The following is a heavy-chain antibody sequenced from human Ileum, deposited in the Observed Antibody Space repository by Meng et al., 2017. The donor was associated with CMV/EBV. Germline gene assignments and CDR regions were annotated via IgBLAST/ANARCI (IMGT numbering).Heavy chain of an antibody. V-gene: IGHV3-21*01. D-gene: IGHD2-21*01. CDR2: ISSSSSYI. CDR1: GFTFSSYS. Sequence: GESLKISCAASGFTFSSYSMNWVRQAPGKGLEWVSSISSSSSYIYYADSVKGRFTISRDNAKNSLYLQMNSLRAEDTAVYYCARAYCGGDCYRPPHFDYWGQGTRVTVSS. J-gene: IGHJ4*02. CDR3: ARAYCGGDCYRPPHFDY.